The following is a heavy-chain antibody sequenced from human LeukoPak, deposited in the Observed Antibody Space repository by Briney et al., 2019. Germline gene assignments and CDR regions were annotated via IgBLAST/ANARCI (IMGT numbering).Heavy chain of an antibody. Sequence: GESLKISCKGSGYSFTSYWIGWVRQMPGKGLEWMGIIYPGDSDTRYSPSFQGQVTISADKSISTAYLQWSSLKASDTAMYYCARQGRGYSSGWHPNFDYWGQGTLVTVSS. J-gene: IGHJ4*02. CDR1: GYSFTSYW. V-gene: IGHV5-51*01. CDR3: ARQGRGYSSGWHPNFDY. D-gene: IGHD6-19*01. CDR2: IYPGDSDT.